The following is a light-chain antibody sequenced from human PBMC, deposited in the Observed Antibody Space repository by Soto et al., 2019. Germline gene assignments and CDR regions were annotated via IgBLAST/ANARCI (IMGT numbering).Light chain of an antibody. CDR2: EVS. CDR3: SSYTSSSTLV. V-gene: IGLV2-14*01. Sequence: QSALTQPASVSGSPGQSITISCTGTSSDVGGYNHVSWYQQHPGKAPKLMICEVSNRPSGVSNRFSGSKSGNTASLTISGLQAEDEADYYCSSYTSSSTLVFGGGTKVTVL. J-gene: IGLJ2*01. CDR1: SSDVGGYNH.